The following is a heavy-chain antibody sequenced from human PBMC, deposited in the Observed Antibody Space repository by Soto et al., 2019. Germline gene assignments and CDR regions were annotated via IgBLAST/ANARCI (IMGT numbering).Heavy chain of an antibody. CDR2: IDPSDSYT. CDR1: GYSFTSYW. CDR3: ARSETQYSSSWSHLDY. J-gene: IGHJ4*02. Sequence: PGESLKISCKGSGYSFTSYWISWVRQMPGKGLEWMGRIDPSDSYTNYSPSFQGHVTISADKSISTAYLQWSSLKASDTAMYYCARSETQYSSSWSHLDYWGQGTLVTVSS. V-gene: IGHV5-10-1*01. D-gene: IGHD6-13*01.